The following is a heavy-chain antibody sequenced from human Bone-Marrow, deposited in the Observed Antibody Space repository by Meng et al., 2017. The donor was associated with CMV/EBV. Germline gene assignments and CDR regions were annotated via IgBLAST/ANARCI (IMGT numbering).Heavy chain of an antibody. V-gene: IGHV4-34*01. Sequence: SETLSLTCAVYGGSFSGYDWSWIRQPPGKGLEWIGEINHSGSTNYNPSLKSRVTISVDTSKNQFSLKLSSVTAADTAVYYCARGRRFGGNGAFDIWGQGTMVTVSS. CDR2: INHSGST. CDR3: ARGRRFGGNGAFDI. D-gene: IGHD4-23*01. CDR1: GGSFSGYD. J-gene: IGHJ3*02.